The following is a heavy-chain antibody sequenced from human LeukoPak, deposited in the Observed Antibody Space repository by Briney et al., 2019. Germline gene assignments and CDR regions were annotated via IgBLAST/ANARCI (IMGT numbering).Heavy chain of an antibody. D-gene: IGHD6-13*01. J-gene: IGHJ4*02. CDR3: AGGGGGRAAAVGY. Sequence: GGSLRLSCAASGFTFSSYAMHWVRQAPGKGLEWVAVISYDRSNKYYADSVKGRFTISRDNSKNTLYLQMNSLRAEDTAVYYCAGGGGGRAAAVGYWGQGTLVTVSS. V-gene: IGHV3-30*04. CDR2: ISYDRSNK. CDR1: GFTFSSYA.